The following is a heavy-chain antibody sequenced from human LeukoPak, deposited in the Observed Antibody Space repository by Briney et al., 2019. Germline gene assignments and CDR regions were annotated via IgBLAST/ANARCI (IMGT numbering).Heavy chain of an antibody. D-gene: IGHD3-22*01. CDR3: ARSDSSGYYATLDY. V-gene: IGHV4-59*01. CDR1: GGSISSYY. Sequence: SETLPLTCTVSGGSISSYYWSWIRQPPGKGLEWIGYIYYSGSTNYNPSLKSRVTISVDTSKNQFSLKLSSVTAADTAVYYCARSDSSGYYATLDYWGQGTLVTVSS. CDR2: IYYSGST. J-gene: IGHJ4*02.